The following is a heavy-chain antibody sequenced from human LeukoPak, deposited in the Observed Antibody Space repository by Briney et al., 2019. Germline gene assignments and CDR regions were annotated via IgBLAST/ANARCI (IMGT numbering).Heavy chain of an antibody. Sequence: ASVKVSCTASGYTFTSYGISWVRQAPGQGLEWMGWISAYNGNTNYAQKLQGRVTMTTDTSTSTAYMELRSLRSDDTAVYYCARDRSDGYQVVDYYFDYWGQGTLATVSS. J-gene: IGHJ4*02. V-gene: IGHV1-18*01. CDR1: GYTFTSYG. CDR3: ARDRSDGYQVVDYYFDY. D-gene: IGHD5-24*01. CDR2: ISAYNGNT.